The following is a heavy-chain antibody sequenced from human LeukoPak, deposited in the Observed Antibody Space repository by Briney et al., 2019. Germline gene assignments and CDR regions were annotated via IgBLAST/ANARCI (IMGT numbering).Heavy chain of an antibody. J-gene: IGHJ3*02. Sequence: ASVKVSCKASGYTFTSYGISWVRQAPGQGLEWMGWISAYNGNTNYAQKLQGRVTMTTDTSTSTAYMELRSLRSDDTAVYYCAVTYYYDSSGSIPDAFDIWGQGTMVTVSS. D-gene: IGHD3-22*01. CDR1: GYTFTSYG. V-gene: IGHV1-18*01. CDR3: AVTYYYDSSGSIPDAFDI. CDR2: ISAYNGNT.